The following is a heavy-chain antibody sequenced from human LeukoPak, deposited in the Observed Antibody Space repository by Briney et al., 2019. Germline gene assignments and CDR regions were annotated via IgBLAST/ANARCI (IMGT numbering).Heavy chain of an antibody. J-gene: IGHJ4*02. D-gene: IGHD3-16*01. CDR1: GFILSSFG. CDR3: AKRAGGVAPDDFDL. V-gene: IGHV3-30*18. Sequence: PGRSLTLSWAVCGFILSSFGVQWVRPAPGKGLEWVAAMSSDGSQKFYADSVEGRLTISRDNPKNTLFLQRNSLTADDTAVYYCAKRAGGVAPDDFDLWGQGTRVTVSS. CDR2: MSSDGSQK.